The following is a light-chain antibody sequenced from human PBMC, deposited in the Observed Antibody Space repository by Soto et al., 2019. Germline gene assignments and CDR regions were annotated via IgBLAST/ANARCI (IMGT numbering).Light chain of an antibody. CDR2: ESD. CDR1: RSDVASYDL. CDR3: CSYAISSHY. Sequence: QSALTQPASVSGSPGQSINISCTGTRSDVASYDLVSWYQQHPGKAPKLIIYESDKRPSGVSHRFSGSKSGSTASLTISGLQAEDEADYYCCSYAISSHYFGSGTKVTVL. V-gene: IGLV2-23*01. J-gene: IGLJ1*01.